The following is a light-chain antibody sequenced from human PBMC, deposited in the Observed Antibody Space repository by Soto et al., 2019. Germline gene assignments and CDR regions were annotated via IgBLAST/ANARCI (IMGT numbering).Light chain of an antibody. Sequence: DIQMTQSPSSLSASVGDRVTFTCQASQDIDNFLNWYQQKPGQAPKLLIYDASNLEPGVPSRFSGSGSGTDFTFAITSLQPEDVATYYCQQVDKLVTFGQGTRLEIK. J-gene: IGKJ5*01. CDR1: QDIDNF. V-gene: IGKV1-33*01. CDR3: QQVDKLVT. CDR2: DAS.